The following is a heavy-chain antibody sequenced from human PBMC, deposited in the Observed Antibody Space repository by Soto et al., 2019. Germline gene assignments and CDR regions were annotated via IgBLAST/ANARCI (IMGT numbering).Heavy chain of an antibody. V-gene: IGHV1-3*01. D-gene: IGHD3-3*02. Sequence: ASVKVSCKASGYTFTNYAMHWVRQAPGQRLEWMGWINAGNGNTKYSQKFQGRVTITRDTSASTAYMELSSLRSEDTAVYYCARDKDRQQLGGNYYYIMDVWGQGTKVTVSS. J-gene: IGHJ6*01. CDR3: ARDKDRQQLGGNYYYIMDV. CDR1: GYTFTNYA. CDR2: INAGNGNT.